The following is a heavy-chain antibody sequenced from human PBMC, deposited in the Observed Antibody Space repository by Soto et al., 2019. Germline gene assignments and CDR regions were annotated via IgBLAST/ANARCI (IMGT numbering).Heavy chain of an antibody. CDR2: INSDGSST. CDR3: ARASTYYDFWSRYPEEKYYFDY. V-gene: IGHV3-74*01. CDR1: GFTFSSYG. Sequence: EVQLLESGGGLVQPGGSLRLSCAASGFTFSSYGMNWVRQAPGKGLVWVSRINSDGSSTSYADSVKGRFTISRDNAKNTLYLQMNSLRAEDTAVYYCARASTYYDFWSRYPEEKYYFDYWGQGTMVTVSS. D-gene: IGHD3-3*01. J-gene: IGHJ4*02.